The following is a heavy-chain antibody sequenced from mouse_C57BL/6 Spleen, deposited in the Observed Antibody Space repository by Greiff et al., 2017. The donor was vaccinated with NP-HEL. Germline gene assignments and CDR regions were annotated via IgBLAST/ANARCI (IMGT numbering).Heavy chain of an antibody. J-gene: IGHJ2*01. Sequence: QVQLQQSGPELVKPGASVKISCKASGYSFTSYYIHWVKQRPGQGLEWIGWIYPGSGNTKYNEKFKGKATLTADTSSSTAYMQLSSLTSEDSAVYYCARNYGSSSPFDYWGQGTTLTVSS. V-gene: IGHV1-66*01. D-gene: IGHD1-1*01. CDR3: ARNYGSSSPFDY. CDR2: IYPGSGNT. CDR1: GYSFTSYY.